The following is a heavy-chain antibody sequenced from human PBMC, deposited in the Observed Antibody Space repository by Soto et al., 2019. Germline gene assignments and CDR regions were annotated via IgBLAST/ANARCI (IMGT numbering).Heavy chain of an antibody. CDR2: TYYRSKWYN. V-gene: IGHV6-1*01. CDR1: GDSVSSNSAA. CDR3: ARTRGYFDS. J-gene: IGHJ4*02. Sequence: SQTLSLTCAISGDSVSSNSAAWNCISHSPSRGLEWLGRTYYRSKWYNDYAVSVKSRITINPDTSKNQFSLQLNSVTPEDTALYYCARTRGYFDSWGLGTLVTVSS. D-gene: IGHD2-8*02.